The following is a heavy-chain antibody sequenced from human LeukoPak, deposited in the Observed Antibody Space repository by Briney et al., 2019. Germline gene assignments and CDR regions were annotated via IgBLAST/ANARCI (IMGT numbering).Heavy chain of an antibody. CDR2: IYYSGST. J-gene: IGHJ4*02. Sequence: PSETLSLTCTISGGSIDTYNYYWGWIRQPPGKGLEWIGSIYYSGSTYYNPSLKSRVTISVDTSKNQFSLKLSSVTAADTAVYYCASDQLDYGGNYFDYWGQGTLVTVSS. CDR3: ASDQLDYGGNYFDY. CDR1: GGSIDTYNYY. D-gene: IGHD4-23*01. V-gene: IGHV4-39*07.